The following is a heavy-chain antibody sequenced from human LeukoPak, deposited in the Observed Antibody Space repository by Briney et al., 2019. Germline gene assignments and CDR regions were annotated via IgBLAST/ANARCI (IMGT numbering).Heavy chain of an antibody. D-gene: IGHD2-2*01. CDR1: GGSISSSSYY. Sequence: PSETLSLTCTVSGGSISSSSYYWGWIRQPPGKGLEWIGSIYYSGSTYYNPSLKSRVTISVDTSKNQFSLKLSSVTAADTAVYYCARVPLDCSSTSCYPRFDPWGQGTLVTVSS. CDR2: IYYSGST. V-gene: IGHV4-39*07. J-gene: IGHJ5*02. CDR3: ARVPLDCSSTSCYPRFDP.